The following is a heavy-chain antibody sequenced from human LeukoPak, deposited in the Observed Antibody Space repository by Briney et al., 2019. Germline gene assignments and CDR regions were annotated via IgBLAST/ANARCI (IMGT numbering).Heavy chain of an antibody. Sequence: ASVKVSCKASGYPFTSYDINWVRQATGQGLEWMGWMNPNSGNTGYAQKFQGRVTMTRNTSISTAYMELSSLRYEATDVYYCAREKSGDPRGAVAGNDYCGQGTLVTVSS. V-gene: IGHV1-8*01. CDR1: GYPFTSYD. D-gene: IGHD6-19*01. CDR2: MNPNSGNT. CDR3: AREKSGDPRGAVAGNDY. J-gene: IGHJ4*02.